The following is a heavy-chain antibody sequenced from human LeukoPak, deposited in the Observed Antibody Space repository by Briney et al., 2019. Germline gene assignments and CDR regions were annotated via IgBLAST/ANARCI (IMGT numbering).Heavy chain of an antibody. CDR1: GYTFTGYY. CDR2: INPNSGGT. D-gene: IGHD4-17*01. CDR3: ARGRRGTTLTMFRLGQVFDY. J-gene: IGHJ4*02. V-gene: IGHV1-2*02. Sequence: GASVKVSCKASGYTFTGYYMHWVRQAPAQGLELTGWINPNSGGTNYAQKFQGRVTMTSDTSISTAYMELSRLRSDDTAVYCCARGRRGTTLTMFRLGQVFDYWGQGTLVTVSS.